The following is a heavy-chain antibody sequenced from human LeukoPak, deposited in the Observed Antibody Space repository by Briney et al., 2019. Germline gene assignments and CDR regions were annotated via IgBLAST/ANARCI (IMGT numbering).Heavy chain of an antibody. CDR2: ISYDGSNK. CDR3: AREGVGYYYDSSGSLDY. V-gene: IGHV3-30*04. CDR1: GFTFSSYA. D-gene: IGHD3-22*01. Sequence: GGSLRLSCAASGFTFSSYAMHWVRQAPGKGLEWVAVISYDGSNKYYADSVKGRFTISRDNSKNTLYLQMNSLRAEDTAVYYCAREGVGYYYDSSGSLDYWGQGTLVTVSS. J-gene: IGHJ4*02.